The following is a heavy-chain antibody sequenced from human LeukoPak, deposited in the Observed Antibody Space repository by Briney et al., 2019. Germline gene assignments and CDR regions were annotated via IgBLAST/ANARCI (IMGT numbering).Heavy chain of an antibody. CDR3: AKTTKAIVAAGIVFDY. CDR2: ISGSGGST. Sequence: GGSLRLSCAASGFTFSSYAMSWVRQAPGKGLEWVSGISGSGGSTYYADSVKGRFTISRDNSKNTLYLQMNSLRAEDTAVYYCAKTTKAIVAAGIVFDYWGQGTLVTVSS. D-gene: IGHD6-13*01. V-gene: IGHV3-23*01. CDR1: GFTFSSYA. J-gene: IGHJ4*02.